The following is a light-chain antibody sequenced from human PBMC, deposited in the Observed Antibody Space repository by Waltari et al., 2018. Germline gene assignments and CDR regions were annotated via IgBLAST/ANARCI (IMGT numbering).Light chain of an antibody. CDR3: QSYDITNWV. CDR1: GGSIASNY. V-gene: IGLV6-57*04. CDR2: EDN. Sequence: NFMLTQPHSVSESPGKTVTISCTRSGGSIASNYVQWYQQRPGSAPTTVIYEDNLRPSGVPALFSGSVDSSSNSASLTISGLRTDDEADYYCQSYDITNWVVGGGTKLTVL. J-gene: IGLJ3*02.